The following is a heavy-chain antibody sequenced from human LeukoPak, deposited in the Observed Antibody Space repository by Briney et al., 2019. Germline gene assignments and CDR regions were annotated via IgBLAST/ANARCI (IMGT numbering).Heavy chain of an antibody. J-gene: IGHJ4*02. CDR1: GFSLTNYGMC. V-gene: IGHV2-70*11. Sequence: SGPALVKPTQTLTLTCSFSGFSLTNYGMCVSWIRQSPGKPLEGLARIDWDGDEWFTTSLKTRLSISKDTSKNQVVLTMTNMDPADTATYYCARDQMTDMVLGIFDYWGQGTLVTVSS. CDR3: ARDQMTDMVLGIFDY. CDR2: IDWDGDE. D-gene: IGHD5-18*01.